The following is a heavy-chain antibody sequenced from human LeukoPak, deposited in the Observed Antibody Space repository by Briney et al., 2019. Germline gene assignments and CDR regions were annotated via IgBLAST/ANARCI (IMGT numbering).Heavy chain of an antibody. Sequence: GGSLRLSCAASGFTFSDYYMSWIRQAPGKGLEWVSYISNSGRTIKYADSVKGRFTISRDNAKNSPSLHMNSLRAEDTAVYYCARDRTRTTVIGPDVDYWGQGTLVTVSS. J-gene: IGHJ4*02. CDR2: ISNSGRTI. CDR3: ARDRTRTTVIGPDVDY. CDR1: GFTFSDYY. V-gene: IGHV3-11*01. D-gene: IGHD4-17*01.